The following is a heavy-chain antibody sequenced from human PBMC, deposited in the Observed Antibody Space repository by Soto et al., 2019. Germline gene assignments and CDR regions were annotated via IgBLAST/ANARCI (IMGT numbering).Heavy chain of an antibody. J-gene: IGHJ6*02. CDR2: MIPIFGTA. CDR1: GGTFSSYA. Sequence: ASVKVSCKASGGTFSSYAISWVRQAPGQGLEWMGGMIPIFGTANYAQKFQGRVTITADESTSTAYMELSSLRSEDTAVYYCAREVRIVVVPAAHYYYYYGMDVWG. V-gene: IGHV1-69*13. CDR3: AREVRIVVVPAAHYYYYYGMDV. D-gene: IGHD2-2*01.